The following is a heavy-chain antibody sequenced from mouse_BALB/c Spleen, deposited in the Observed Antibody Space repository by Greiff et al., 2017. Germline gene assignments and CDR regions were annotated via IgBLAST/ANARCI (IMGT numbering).Heavy chain of an antibody. Sequence: QVTLKVSGPGILQPSQTLSLTCSFSGFSLSTSGMGVSWIRQPSGKGLEWLAHIYWDDDKRYNPSLKSRLTISKDTSRNQVFLKITSVDTADTATYYCARLYDYDAMDYWGQGTSVTVSS. V-gene: IGHV8-12*01. D-gene: IGHD2-3*01. CDR3: ARLYDYDAMDY. CDR1: GFSLSTSGMG. J-gene: IGHJ4*01. CDR2: IYWDDDK.